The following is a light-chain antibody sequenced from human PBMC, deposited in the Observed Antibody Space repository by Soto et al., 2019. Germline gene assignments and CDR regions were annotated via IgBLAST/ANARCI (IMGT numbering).Light chain of an antibody. V-gene: IGLV2-14*01. Sequence: QSVLTQPASVSGSPGQSITISCTGSSSDVGVYNYVSWYQHHPGKAPKVIIYEVSNRPSGVSSRFSGSKSGNTASLTISGLQAEDEADYYCISYTTSSTWVFGGGTKLTVL. J-gene: IGLJ3*02. CDR2: EVS. CDR1: SSDVGVYNY. CDR3: ISYTTSSTWV.